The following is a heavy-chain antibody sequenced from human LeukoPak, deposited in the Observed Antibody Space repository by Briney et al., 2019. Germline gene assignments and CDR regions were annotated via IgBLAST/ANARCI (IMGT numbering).Heavy chain of an antibody. J-gene: IGHJ6*03. CDR1: GGSFSGYY. CDR2: INHSGST. CDR3: ARGLDRRDEHYYYMDV. V-gene: IGHV4-34*01. Sequence: SETLSLTCAVYGGSFSGYYWSWIRQPPGKGLEWIGEINHSGSTNYNPSLKSRVTISVDTSKNQFSLKLSSVTAADTAVYYCARGLDRRDEHYYYMDVWGKGTTVTVSS.